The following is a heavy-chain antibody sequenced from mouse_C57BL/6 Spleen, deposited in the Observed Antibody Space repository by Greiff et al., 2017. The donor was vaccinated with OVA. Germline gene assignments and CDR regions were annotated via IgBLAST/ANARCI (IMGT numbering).Heavy chain of an antibody. J-gene: IGHJ1*03. CDR2: INPSNGGP. V-gene: IGHV1-53*01. CDR3: ASSYVGYFDV. CDR1: GYTFTSYW. Sequence: VKLMEPGTELVKPGASVKLSCKASGYTFTSYWMHWVKQRPGQGLEWIGNINPSNGGPNYNEKFKSQATLTVDKSSSTAYMQLSSLTSEDSAVYYCASSYVGYFDVWGTGTTVTVSS. D-gene: IGHD1-1*01.